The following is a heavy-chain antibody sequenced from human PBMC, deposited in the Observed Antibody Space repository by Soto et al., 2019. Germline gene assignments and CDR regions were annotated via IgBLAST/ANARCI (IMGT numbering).Heavy chain of an antibody. J-gene: IGHJ6*03. CDR2: ISGSGGST. V-gene: IGHV3-23*01. Sequence: GGSLRLSCAASGFTFSSYAMSWVRQAPGKGLEWVSAISGSGGSTYYADSVKGRFTISRDNSKNTLYLQMNSLRAEDTAVYYCAKDLEDIVVVPAAIPYYYYYYMDVWGKGTTVTVSS. D-gene: IGHD2-2*01. CDR1: GFTFSSYA. CDR3: AKDLEDIVVVPAAIPYYYYYYMDV.